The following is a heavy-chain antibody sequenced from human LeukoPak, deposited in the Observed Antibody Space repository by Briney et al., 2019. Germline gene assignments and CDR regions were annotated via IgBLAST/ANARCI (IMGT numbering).Heavy chain of an antibody. CDR2: IKQDGSEK. J-gene: IGHJ5*02. Sequence: PGGSLRLSCAASGFTFSSYGMSWVRQAPGKGLEWVANIKQDGSEKYYVDSVKGRFTISRDNAKNSLYLQMNSLRAEDTAVYYCARIFLNWFDPWGQGTLVTVSS. CDR1: GFTFSSYG. V-gene: IGHV3-7*01. CDR3: ARIFLNWFDP. D-gene: IGHD3-3*01.